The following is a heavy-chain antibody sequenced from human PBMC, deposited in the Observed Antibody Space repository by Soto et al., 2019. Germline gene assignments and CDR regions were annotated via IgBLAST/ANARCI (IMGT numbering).Heavy chain of an antibody. CDR1: GFAFRSYN. Sequence: EVQLVESGGGLVKPGGSLTLSCAASGFAFRSYNMNWVRQAPGKGLEWVASISSGSSNIYYADSVKGRFTISRENAKNSLFLQMDSLRAEDSAVYYCASATVVPATFDFWGQGTLVTVSS. CDR3: ASATVVPATFDF. J-gene: IGHJ4*02. V-gene: IGHV3-21*01. CDR2: ISSGSSNI. D-gene: IGHD3-22*01.